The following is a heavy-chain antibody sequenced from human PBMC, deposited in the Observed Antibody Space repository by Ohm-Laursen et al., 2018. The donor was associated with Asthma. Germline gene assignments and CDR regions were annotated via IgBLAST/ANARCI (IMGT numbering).Heavy chain of an antibody. CDR3: AGAGDGYNFLHYFDY. CDR1: GFTFSSYA. CDR2: ISGGGGST. J-gene: IGHJ4*02. Sequence: GSLRLSCTASGFTFSSYAMNWVRQSPGKGLEWVSAISGGGGSTDYADSVRARFTISRDNSKNTLYLQMNSLRAEDTAVYYCAGAGDGYNFLHYFDYWGQGTLVTVSS. D-gene: IGHD5-24*01. V-gene: IGHV3-23*01.